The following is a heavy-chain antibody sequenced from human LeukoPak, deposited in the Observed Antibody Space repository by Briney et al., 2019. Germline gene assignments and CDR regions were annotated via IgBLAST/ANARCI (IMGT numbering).Heavy chain of an antibody. CDR2: MYYSGTT. CDR1: GGSVSSSSYY. Sequence: SETLSLTCTVSGGSVSSSSYYWGWIRQPPGKGLEWIGSMYYSGTTYYNPSLRSRVTISVDTSKNQFSLKLSSVTAADTAVYYCARHRYRSGSDWIDPWGQGTLVTVSS. D-gene: IGHD1-26*01. J-gene: IGHJ5*02. V-gene: IGHV4-39*01. CDR3: ARHRYRSGSDWIDP.